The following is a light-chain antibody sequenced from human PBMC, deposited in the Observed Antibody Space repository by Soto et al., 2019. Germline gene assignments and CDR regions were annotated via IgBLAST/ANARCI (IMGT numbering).Light chain of an antibody. V-gene: IGKV4-1*01. CDR3: QQYDALPLT. J-gene: IGKJ4*01. CDR2: WAS. CDR1: QSVLYDANNKNY. Sequence: DIVMTQSPDSLAVSLGERATINCKSSQSVLYDANNKNYLAWYQQKPGQPPKLLIYWASTRESGVPDRFSGSGSVTDFTLTISSLQAEDVAVYYCQQYDALPLTFGGGTKVEIK.